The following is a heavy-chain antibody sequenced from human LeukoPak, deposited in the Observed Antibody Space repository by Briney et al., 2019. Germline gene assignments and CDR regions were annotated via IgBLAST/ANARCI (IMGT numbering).Heavy chain of an antibody. Sequence: SQTLSLTCTVSGGSISGGGYYWSWVRQHPGKGLEWIGYISYIGSTYYNPSLKSRVTVSVDPSKNQFSLKLTSVTAADTAAYYCARSTVDSYFDYWGQGTLVTVSS. J-gene: IGHJ4*02. CDR2: ISYIGST. D-gene: IGHD4-23*01. V-gene: IGHV4-31*03. CDR1: GGSISGGGYY. CDR3: ARSTVDSYFDY.